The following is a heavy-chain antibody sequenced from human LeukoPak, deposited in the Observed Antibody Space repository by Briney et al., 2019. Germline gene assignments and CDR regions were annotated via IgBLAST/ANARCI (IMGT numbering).Heavy chain of an antibody. J-gene: IGHJ5*02. D-gene: IGHD3-16*01. CDR2: ISYSGST. V-gene: IGHV4-59*08. Sequence: SETLSLTCTVSGGSISSYYWTWIRQPPGKGLEWIGYISYSGSTNYNPSLKSRVTISVDTSKNQVSLKLSSVTAADTAVYYCAKGGSWLDPWGQGTLVTVSS. CDR1: GGSISSYY. CDR3: AKGGSWLDP.